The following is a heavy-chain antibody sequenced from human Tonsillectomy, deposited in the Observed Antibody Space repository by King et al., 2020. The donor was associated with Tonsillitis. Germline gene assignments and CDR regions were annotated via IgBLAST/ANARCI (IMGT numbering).Heavy chain of an antibody. Sequence: VQLVESGGGVVQPGGSLRLSCAASGFTFSSYGMHWVRQAPGKGLEWVAFIRYDGSNKYYADSVKGRFTISRDNSKNTVFLQMNSLRAEDTAVYYCAKETIRLGESSLYRYFDLWGRGTLVTVSS. CDR3: AKETIRLGESSLYRYFDL. D-gene: IGHD3-16*02. V-gene: IGHV3-30*02. CDR1: GFTFSSYG. J-gene: IGHJ2*01. CDR2: IRYDGSNK.